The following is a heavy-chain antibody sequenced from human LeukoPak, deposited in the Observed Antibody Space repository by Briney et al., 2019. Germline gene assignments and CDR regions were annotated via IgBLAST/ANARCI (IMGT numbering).Heavy chain of an antibody. Sequence: ASVKVSCKAPGYTFTGYYIHWVRQAPGQGLEWMGWINPNSGGTNSAQQFQGRVTLTRETSISTAYMELSRLRSDDTAVYYCARDLGYYDRLDQFDCWGQGTLVTVFS. J-gene: IGHJ4*02. CDR3: ARDLGYYDRLDQFDC. V-gene: IGHV1-2*02. CDR1: GYTFTGYY. D-gene: IGHD3-22*01. CDR2: INPNSGGT.